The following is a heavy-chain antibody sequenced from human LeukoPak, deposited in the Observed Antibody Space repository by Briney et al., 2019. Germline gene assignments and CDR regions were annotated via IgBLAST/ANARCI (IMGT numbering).Heavy chain of an antibody. D-gene: IGHD6-6*01. CDR3: AKGIYSSSSGLFDY. V-gene: IGHV3-9*01. CDR2: ISWNSGSI. J-gene: IGHJ4*02. Sequence: GGSLRLSRAASGFTFDDYAMHWVRQAPGKGLEWVSGISWNSGSIGYADSVKGRFTISRENAKNSLYLQMNSLRAEDTALYYCAKGIYSSSSGLFDYWGQGTLVTVSS. CDR1: GFTFDDYA.